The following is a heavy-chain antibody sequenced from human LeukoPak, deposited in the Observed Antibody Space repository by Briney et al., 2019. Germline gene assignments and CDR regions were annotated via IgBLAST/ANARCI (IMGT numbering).Heavy chain of an antibody. V-gene: IGHV4-34*01. J-gene: IGHJ4*02. CDR1: GGSFSGYY. CDR2: INHSGST. D-gene: IGHD3-10*02. CDR3: ASYHFRGDASHYLDY. Sequence: PSETLSLTCAVYGGSFSGYYWSWIRQPPGKGLEWIGEINHSGSTNYNPSLKSRVTISVDTSKNQFSLKLSSVTAADTAVYYCASYHFRGDASHYLDYWGQGTLVTVSS.